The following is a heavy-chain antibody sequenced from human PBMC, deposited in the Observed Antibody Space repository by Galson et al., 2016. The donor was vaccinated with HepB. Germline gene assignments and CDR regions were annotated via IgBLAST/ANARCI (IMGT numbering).Heavy chain of an antibody. CDR3: AKDIQRDSSSWYGGIYGMDV. Sequence: SLRLSCSASAFTCDDYAMHWVCQAPGKGLEWVSLISWDGGSTYYADSVKGRFTISRDNSKNSLYLQMNSLRAEDTALYYCAKDIQRDSSSWYGGIYGMDVWGQGTTVTVSS. V-gene: IGHV3-43D*03. D-gene: IGHD6-13*01. CDR2: ISWDGGST. J-gene: IGHJ6*02. CDR1: AFTCDDYA.